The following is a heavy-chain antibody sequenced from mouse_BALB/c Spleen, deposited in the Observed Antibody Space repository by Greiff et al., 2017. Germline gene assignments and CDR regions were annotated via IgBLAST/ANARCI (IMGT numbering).Heavy chain of an antibody. CDR3: ARGTLYFDV. CDR1: GFTFSSYT. D-gene: IGHD3-3*01. J-gene: IGHJ1*01. V-gene: IGHV5-12-2*01. Sequence: EVQVVESGGGLVQPGGSLKLSCAASGFTFSSYTMSWVRQTPEKRLEWVAYISNGGGSTYYPDTVKGRFTISRDNAKNTLYLQMSSLKSEDTAMYYCARGTLYFDVWGAGTTVTVSS. CDR2: ISNGGGST.